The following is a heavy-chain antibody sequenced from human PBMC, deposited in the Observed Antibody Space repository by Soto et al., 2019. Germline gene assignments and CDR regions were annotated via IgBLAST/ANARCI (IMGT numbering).Heavy chain of an antibody. CDR2: ISSTTSPV. Sequence: ASGGTFSSYAISWVRQAPGKGLEWVSYISSTTSPVYYADSVKGRFTISRDNAKNSLFLQMNSLRDQDTAVYYCARATRRSTLVRGVTTALDFWGQGTRVTVSS. CDR1: GGTFSSYA. V-gene: IGHV3-21*01. D-gene: IGHD3-10*01. CDR3: ARATRRSTLVRGVTTALDF. J-gene: IGHJ4*02.